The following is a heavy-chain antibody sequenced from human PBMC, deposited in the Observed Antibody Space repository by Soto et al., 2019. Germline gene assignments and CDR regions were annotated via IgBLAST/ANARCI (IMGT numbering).Heavy chain of an antibody. CDR1: GYTFTSYD. V-gene: IGHV1-8*01. CDR3: ARERANRLDP. J-gene: IGHJ5*02. CDR2: MNPNSGNT. Sequence: QVQLVQSGAAVKKPGASVEVSCKASGYTFTSYDINWVRQDTGQGLEWMGWMNPNSGNTGYAQKFQGRVTMTRNTSISTAYMELSSLRSEEPAVYYCARERANRLDPWGQGTLVTVSS.